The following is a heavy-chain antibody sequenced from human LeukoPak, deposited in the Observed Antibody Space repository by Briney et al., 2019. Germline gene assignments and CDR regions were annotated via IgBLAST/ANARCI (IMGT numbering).Heavy chain of an antibody. CDR2: ISSSGNDI. D-gene: IGHD3-3*01. V-gene: IGHV3-11*01. J-gene: IGHJ4*02. CDR3: VRESKVGFLEWLLEY. Sequence: GGSLRLSCAASVFSISDYYMSWIRQVPGKGLAWISYISSSGNDINYADSVKGRFSLSRDTAKNSLYLQMNNLRAEDMAVYYCVRESKVGFLEWLLEYWGQGTLVTVSS. CDR1: VFSISDYY.